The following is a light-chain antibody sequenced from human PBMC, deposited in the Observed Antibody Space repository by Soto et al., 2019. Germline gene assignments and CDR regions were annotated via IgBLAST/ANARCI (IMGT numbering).Light chain of an antibody. Sequence: IQMTQSPSSLSASVGDRVTITCRASQGISSYLAWYRQKPGKAPKILIYAASTLQSGVPSRFRCSGAGTDCTRTISSLQHEDDSTDYCPQLDSYPITFCQGTRLEIK. CDR1: QGISSY. CDR2: AAS. CDR3: PQLDSYPIT. V-gene: IGKV1-9*01. J-gene: IGKJ5*01.